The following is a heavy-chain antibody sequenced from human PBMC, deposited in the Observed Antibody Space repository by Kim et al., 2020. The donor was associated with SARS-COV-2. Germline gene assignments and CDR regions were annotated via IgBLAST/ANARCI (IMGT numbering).Heavy chain of an antibody. J-gene: IGHJ4*02. CDR3: TKGWTDS. Sequence: GGTIEYGPSVEGRFTISRDDSNNIAYLQLNSMKTDDTAVYYCTKGWTDSWGQGTLVTVSS. D-gene: IGHD2-15*01. CDR2: GGTI. V-gene: IGHV3-49*02.